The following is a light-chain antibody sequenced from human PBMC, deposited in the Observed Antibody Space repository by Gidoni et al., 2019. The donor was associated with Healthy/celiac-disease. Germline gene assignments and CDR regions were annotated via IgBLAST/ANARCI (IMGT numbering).Light chain of an antibody. CDR3: QQYNNWPPWT. Sequence: IVMPQSHATLSVSPGERATLSCRASQSVSSNYAWYQQKPGQAPRLLIYGASTSATGIPARFSGSGSGTEFTLTISSLQSEDFAVYYCQQYNNWPPWTFGQGTKVEIK. V-gene: IGKV3-15*01. CDR1: QSVSSN. CDR2: GAS. J-gene: IGKJ1*01.